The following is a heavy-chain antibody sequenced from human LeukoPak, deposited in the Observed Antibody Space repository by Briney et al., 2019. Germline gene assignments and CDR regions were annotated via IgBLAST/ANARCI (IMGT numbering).Heavy chain of an antibody. CDR2: INHSGST. D-gene: IGHD5-18*01. J-gene: IGHJ4*02. Sequence: SGTLSLTCAVSGGSISNSNWWNWVRQPPGKGLEWIGEINHSGSTNYNPSLKSRVTISVDTSKNQFSLKLSSVTAADTAVYYCARDRRYSYGKPFDYWGQGTLVTVSS. V-gene: IGHV4-4*02. CDR3: ARDRRYSYGKPFDY. CDR1: GGSISNSNW.